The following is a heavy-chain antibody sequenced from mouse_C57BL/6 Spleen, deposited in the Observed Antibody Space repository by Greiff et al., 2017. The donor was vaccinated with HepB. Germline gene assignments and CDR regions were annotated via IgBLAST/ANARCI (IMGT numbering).Heavy chain of an antibody. V-gene: IGHV5-17*01. J-gene: IGHJ2*01. CDR2: ISSGSSTI. D-gene: IGHD1-1*01. Sequence: EVKLVESGGGLVKPGGSLKLSCAASGFTFSDYGMHWVRQAPEKGLEWVAYISSGSSTIYYAATVKGRFTISRDNAKNTLFLQMTSLRSEDTAMYYCARPYYGSSYVGYWGQGTTLTVSS. CDR3: ARPYYGSSYVGY. CDR1: GFTFSDYG.